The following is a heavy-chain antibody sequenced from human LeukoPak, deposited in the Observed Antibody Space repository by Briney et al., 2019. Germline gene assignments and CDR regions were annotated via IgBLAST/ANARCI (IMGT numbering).Heavy chain of an antibody. V-gene: IGHV1-18*01. CDR3: ARDLMHYYDSSGYSDY. J-gene: IGHJ4*01. CDR2: ISAYNGNT. Sequence: ASVKVSCKASGYTFTSYGISWVRQAPGQGLEWMGWISAYNGNTNYAQKLQGRVTMTTDTSTSTAYMELRSLRSDDTAVYYCARDLMHYYDSSGYSDYWGQGTLVTVSP. CDR1: GYTFTSYG. D-gene: IGHD3-22*01.